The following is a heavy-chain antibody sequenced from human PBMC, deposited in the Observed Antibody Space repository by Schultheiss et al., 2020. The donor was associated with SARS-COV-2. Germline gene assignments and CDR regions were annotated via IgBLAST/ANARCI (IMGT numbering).Heavy chain of an antibody. D-gene: IGHD3-3*01. J-gene: IGHJ6*02. CDR2: INHSGST. Sequence: SETLSLTCAVSGYSISSGYYWGWIRQPPGKGLEWIGEINHSGSTNYNPSLKSRVTISVDTSKNQFSLKLSSVTAADTAVYYCARGPYYDFWSGPYYYYGMDVWGQGTTVTVSS. V-gene: IGHV4-38-2*01. CDR3: ARGPYYDFWSGPYYYYGMDV. CDR1: GYSISSGYY.